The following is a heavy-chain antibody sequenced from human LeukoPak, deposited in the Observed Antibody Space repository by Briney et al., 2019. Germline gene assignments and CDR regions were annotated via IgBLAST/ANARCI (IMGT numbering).Heavy chain of an antibody. V-gene: IGHV3-33*01. J-gene: IGHJ4*02. D-gene: IGHD3-9*01. CDR2: IWYDGTIA. Sequence: PGRSPRLSCAASGFTFSTYGFHWVRQAPGKGLDWVAVIWYDGTIAYYGDSVKGRFTVSKDNSKNTLYLQMNSLRAEDTAVYYCARDWALTGFDYWGQGTLVTVSS. CDR1: GFTFSTYG. CDR3: ARDWALTGFDY.